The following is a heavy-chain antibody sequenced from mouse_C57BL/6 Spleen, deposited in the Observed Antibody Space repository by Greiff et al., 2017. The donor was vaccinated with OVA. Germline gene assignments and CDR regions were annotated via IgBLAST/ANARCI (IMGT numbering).Heavy chain of an antibody. J-gene: IGHJ2*01. V-gene: IGHV3-6*01. CDR2: ISYDGSN. Sequence: VQLKESGPGLVKPSQSLSLTCSVTGYSITSGYYWNWIRQFPGNKLEWMGYISYDGSNNYNPSLKNRISITRDTSKNQFFLKLNSVTTEDTATYYCALSRQRYYFDYWGQGTTLTVSS. CDR3: ALSRQRYYFDY. D-gene: IGHD3-2*01. CDR1: GYSITSGYY.